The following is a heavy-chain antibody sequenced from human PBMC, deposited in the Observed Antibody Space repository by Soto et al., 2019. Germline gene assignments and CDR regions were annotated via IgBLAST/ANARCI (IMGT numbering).Heavy chain of an antibody. Sequence: ESLKISCKGSGYSFTSYWIGWVRQMPGKGLEWMGIIYPGDSDTRYSPSFQGQVTISADKSISTAYLQWSSLKASDTAMYYCARQWTIPTTVRLNWFDPWGQGTLVTVSS. CDR1: GYSFTSYW. CDR3: ARQWTIPTTVRLNWFDP. V-gene: IGHV5-51*01. D-gene: IGHD4-17*01. J-gene: IGHJ5*02. CDR2: IYPGDSDT.